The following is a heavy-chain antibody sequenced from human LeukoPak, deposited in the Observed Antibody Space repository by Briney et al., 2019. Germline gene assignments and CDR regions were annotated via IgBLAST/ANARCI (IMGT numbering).Heavy chain of an antibody. D-gene: IGHD6-13*01. Sequence: GGSLRLSCAASGFTFSNYWMTWVRQAPGKGLEWVANIDQDGSEQFYVDSVKGRFTISRDNAKESLYLQMNSLRAEDTALYYCARDQGAAGDYWGQGTLVTVSS. CDR2: IDQDGSEQ. J-gene: IGHJ4*02. CDR1: GFTFSNYW. CDR3: ARDQGAAGDY. V-gene: IGHV3-7*01.